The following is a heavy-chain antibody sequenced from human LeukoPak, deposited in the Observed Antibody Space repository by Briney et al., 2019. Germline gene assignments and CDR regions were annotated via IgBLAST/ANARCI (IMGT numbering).Heavy chain of an antibody. Sequence: GGSLRLSCAASGFTFSSYWMSWVRQAPGKGLEWVANIKQDGSEKYYVDSVKGRFTISRDNAKNSLYLQMNSLRAEDTAVYYCARTGMVRGTPYYYYYGMDVWGQGTTVTVSS. CDR3: ARTGMVRGTPYYYYYGMDV. D-gene: IGHD3-10*01. J-gene: IGHJ6*02. CDR1: GFTFSSYW. CDR2: IKQDGSEK. V-gene: IGHV3-7*01.